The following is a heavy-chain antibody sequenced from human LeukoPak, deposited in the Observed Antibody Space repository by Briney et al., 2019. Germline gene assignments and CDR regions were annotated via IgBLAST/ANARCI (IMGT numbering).Heavy chain of an antibody. CDR2: IFYSGST. V-gene: IGHV4-39*07. J-gene: IGHJ3*02. Sequence: SSETLSLTCNVSGGSMSNIYYWGWIRQPPGKGLEWIGNIFYSGSTYYNPSLKSRVTISVDTSKNQFSLKLSSVTAADTAVYYCARDYDSSGYYYVNDAFDIWGQGTMVTASS. CDR1: GGSMSNIYY. D-gene: IGHD3-22*01. CDR3: ARDYDSSGYYYVNDAFDI.